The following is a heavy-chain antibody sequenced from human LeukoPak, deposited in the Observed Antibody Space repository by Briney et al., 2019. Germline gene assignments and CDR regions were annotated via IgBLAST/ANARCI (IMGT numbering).Heavy chain of an antibody. Sequence: SQTLSLTCTVSGGSISSGSYYWSWIRQPAGKGLEWIGRIYTSGSTNYNPSLKSRVTISVDTSKNQFSLKLSSVTAVDTAVYYCAREGNYYDSSGYYLPDAFDIWGQGTMVTVSS. CDR2: IYTSGST. J-gene: IGHJ3*02. D-gene: IGHD3-22*01. CDR3: AREGNYYDSSGYYLPDAFDI. CDR1: GGSISSGSYY. V-gene: IGHV4-61*02.